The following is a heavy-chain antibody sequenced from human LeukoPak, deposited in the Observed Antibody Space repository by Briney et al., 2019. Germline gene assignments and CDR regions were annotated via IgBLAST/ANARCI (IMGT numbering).Heavy chain of an antibody. J-gene: IGHJ4*02. Sequence: GGPLRLSCAASGLTFSAYWGNWVRQAPAKGLPWVANIKQDGSEKNYVDSVKGRFTISRENAENSLYLQMNSLRVEDTAVYYCVGGIGWLPDYWGQGTLVTVSS. CDR2: IKQDGSEK. D-gene: IGHD6-19*01. CDR1: GLTFSAYW. CDR3: VGGIGWLPDY. V-gene: IGHV3-7*01.